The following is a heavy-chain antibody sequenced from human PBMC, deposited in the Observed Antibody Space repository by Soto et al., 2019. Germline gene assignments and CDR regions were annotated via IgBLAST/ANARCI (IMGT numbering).Heavy chain of an antibody. J-gene: IGHJ6*03. CDR3: ARVVLYYYYYMDV. CDR2: TRNKANSYTT. D-gene: IGHD3-10*02. V-gene: IGHV3-72*01. CDR1: GFTFSDHY. Sequence: GGSLRLSCAASGFTFSDHYMDWVRQAPGKGLEWVGRTRNKANSYTTEYAASVKGRFTISRDDSKNSLYLQMNSLKTEDTAVYYCARVVLYYYYYMDVWGKGTTVTVSS.